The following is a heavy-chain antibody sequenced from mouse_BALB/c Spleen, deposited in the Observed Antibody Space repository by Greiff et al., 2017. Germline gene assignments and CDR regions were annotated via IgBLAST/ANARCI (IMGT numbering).Heavy chain of an antibody. CDR2: ISSGGSYT. V-gene: IGHV5-6*01. Sequence: EVKLVESGGDLVKPGGSLKLSCAASGFTFSSYGMSWVRQTPDKRLEWVATISSGGSYTYYPDSVKGRFTISRDNAKNTLYLQMSSLKSEDTAMYYCARLYGSSSDWYFDVWGAGTTVTVSS. CDR1: GFTFSSYG. D-gene: IGHD1-1*01. CDR3: ARLYGSSSDWYFDV. J-gene: IGHJ1*01.